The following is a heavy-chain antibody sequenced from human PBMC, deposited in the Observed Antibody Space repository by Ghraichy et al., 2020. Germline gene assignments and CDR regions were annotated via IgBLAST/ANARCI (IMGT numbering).Heavy chain of an antibody. CDR1: GFTFSSYS. CDR3: AEGSETFAY. D-gene: IGHD2-15*01. J-gene: IGHJ4*02. CDR2: IDSTSSYI. Sequence: GGSLRLSCTASGFTFSSYSMNWVRQAPGRGLEWVSSIDSTSSYIYYADSVRGRFTISRDNAKSSVYLQMHSLTAGDTAVYYCAEGSETFAYWGQGTLVTVSS. V-gene: IGHV3-21*01.